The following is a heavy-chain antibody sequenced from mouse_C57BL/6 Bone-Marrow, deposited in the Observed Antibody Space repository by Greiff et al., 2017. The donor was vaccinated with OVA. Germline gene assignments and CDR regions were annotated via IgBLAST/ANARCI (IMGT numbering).Heavy chain of an antibody. CDR3: ERDYCGSSYSSWFAY. D-gene: IGHD1-1*01. J-gene: IGHJ3*01. CDR2: INPNNGGT. CDR1: GYTFTDYY. V-gene: IGHV1-26*01. Sequence: EVQLQQSGPELVKPGASVKISCKASGYTFTDYYMNWVKQSHGKSLEWIGDINPNNGGTSYNQKFKGKATLTVDKSSSTAYMELRSLTSEDSAVYDCERDYCGSSYSSWFAYWGQGTLVTVSA.